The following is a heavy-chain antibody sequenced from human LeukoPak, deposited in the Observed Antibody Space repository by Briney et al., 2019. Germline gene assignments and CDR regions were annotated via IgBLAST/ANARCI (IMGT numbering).Heavy chain of an antibody. D-gene: IGHD2-15*01. Sequence: GGSLRLSCAASGFTVSSNYMSWVRQAPGKGLEWVSIIYSGGSTFYADSVKGRFTISRDNSKNTLYLQMNGLRAEDTAFYYCARDRMYSYGTYFDYWGQGTLVTVSS. CDR1: GFTVSSNY. CDR2: IYSGGST. V-gene: IGHV3-53*05. CDR3: ARDRMYSYGTYFDY. J-gene: IGHJ4*02.